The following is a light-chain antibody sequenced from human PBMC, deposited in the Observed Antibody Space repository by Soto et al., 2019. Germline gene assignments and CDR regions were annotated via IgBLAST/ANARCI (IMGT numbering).Light chain of an antibody. J-gene: IGKJ1*01. Sequence: IVLTQSPATLSLSPGERATPSCRASQSLINFVAWYQHKPGQPPRLLIYAASSLESGVPSRFSGSGSGTEFTLTISSLQPDDFATYYCHHYNTYSTFGQGTKVDIK. V-gene: IGKV3-11*01. CDR3: HHYNTYST. CDR1: QSLINF. CDR2: AAS.